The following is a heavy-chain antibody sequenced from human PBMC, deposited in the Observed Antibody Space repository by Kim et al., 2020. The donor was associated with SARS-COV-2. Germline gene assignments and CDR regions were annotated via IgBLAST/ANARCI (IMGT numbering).Heavy chain of an antibody. CDR1: GFTFNTYG. J-gene: IGHJ4*02. Sequence: LRLSCAASGFTFNTYGMHWVRQAPGKGLEWVAVISYDGSHKYYADSVKGRFTISRDNSKNTLYLQMNSLRIEDTAVYYCAKSFSGSYFGYDYWGQGNLVTVSS. CDR3: AKSFSGSYFGYDY. D-gene: IGHD1-26*01. CDR2: ISYDGSHK. V-gene: IGHV3-30*18.